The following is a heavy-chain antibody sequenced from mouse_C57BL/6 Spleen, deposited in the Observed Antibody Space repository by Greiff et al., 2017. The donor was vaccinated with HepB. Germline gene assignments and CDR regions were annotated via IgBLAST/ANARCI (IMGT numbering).Heavy chain of an antibody. D-gene: IGHD1-1*01. Sequence: EVNLVESGGGLVKPGGSLKLSCAASGFTFSSYAMSWVRQTPEKRLEWVATISDGGSYTYYPDNVKGRFTISRDNAKNNLYLQMSHLKSEDTAMYYCAKSPFITTVVAYYFDYWGQGTTLTVSS. V-gene: IGHV5-4*03. CDR1: GFTFSSYA. CDR2: ISDGGSYT. CDR3: AKSPFITTVVAYYFDY. J-gene: IGHJ2*01.